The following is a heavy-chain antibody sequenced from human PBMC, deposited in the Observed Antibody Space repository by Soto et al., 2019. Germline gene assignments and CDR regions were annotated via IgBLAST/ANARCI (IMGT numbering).Heavy chain of an antibody. CDR1: GYIFPHYY. CDR2: INPNGGGT. CDR3: ARGEQLVHFDS. V-gene: IGHV1-2*04. Sequence: APVKVYCKASGYIFPHYYVHWVRQAPGEGLEWMGRINPNGGGTNYAQKFEGWVTMTTDTSISTAYMELSRLNFDDTAVYYCARGEQLVHFDSWGQGTLVTVSS. J-gene: IGHJ4*01. D-gene: IGHD6-6*01.